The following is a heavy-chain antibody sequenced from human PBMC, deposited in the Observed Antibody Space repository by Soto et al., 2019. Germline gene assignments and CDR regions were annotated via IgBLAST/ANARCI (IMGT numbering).Heavy chain of an antibody. D-gene: IGHD3-3*01. CDR1: GFTFSSCA. Sequence: GGSLRLSCAASGFTFSSCAMPWVRQAPGKGLEWVALISYDGSNKYYADSVKGRFTISRDNSKNTLYLQMNSLRAEDTAVYYCARDKRDLRFLEWSYYFDYWGQGTLVTVSS. CDR3: ARDKRDLRFLEWSYYFDY. J-gene: IGHJ4*02. CDR2: ISYDGSNK. V-gene: IGHV3-30-3*01.